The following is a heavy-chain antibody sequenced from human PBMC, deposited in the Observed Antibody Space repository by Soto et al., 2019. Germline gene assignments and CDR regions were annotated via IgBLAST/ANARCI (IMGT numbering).Heavy chain of an antibody. V-gene: IGHV1-69*01. CDR2: IIPIFGTA. Sequence: QVQLVQSGAEVKKPGSSVKVSCKASGGTFSSYAISWVRQAPGQGLEWMGGIIPIFGTANYAQKFQGRGTITADESTSTAYMELSSLRSEDTAVYYCAREEAYCGGDCYSDYWGQGTLVTVSS. D-gene: IGHD2-21*02. CDR1: GGTFSSYA. J-gene: IGHJ4*02. CDR3: AREEAYCGGDCYSDY.